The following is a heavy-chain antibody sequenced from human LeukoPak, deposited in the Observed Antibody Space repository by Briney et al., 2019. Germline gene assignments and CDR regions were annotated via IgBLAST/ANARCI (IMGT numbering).Heavy chain of an antibody. CDR1: GYTFTSYG. CDR3: ARDVTIFGVVDYYYYYMDV. D-gene: IGHD3-3*01. Sequence: ASVTVSCKASGYTFTSYGISWVRQAPGQGLEWMGWISAHNGNTNYAQKLQGRVTMTTDTSTSTAYMELRSLRSDDTAVYYCARDVTIFGVVDYYYYYMDVWGKGTTVTVSS. V-gene: IGHV1-18*01. J-gene: IGHJ6*03. CDR2: ISAHNGNT.